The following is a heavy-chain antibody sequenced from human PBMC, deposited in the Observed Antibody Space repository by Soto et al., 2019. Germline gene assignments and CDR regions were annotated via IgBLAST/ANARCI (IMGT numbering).Heavy chain of an antibody. CDR1: GFTFSSYS. CDR2: ISSSSSYI. CDR3: ARVKGQLAYYYYMDV. V-gene: IGHV3-21*01. J-gene: IGHJ6*03. D-gene: IGHD6-6*01. Sequence: PGGSLRLSCAASGFTFSSYSMNWVRQAPGKGLEWVSSISSSSSYIYYADSVKGRFTISRDNAKNSLYLQMNSLRAEDTAVYYCARVKGQLAYYYYMDVWGKGTTVTVSS.